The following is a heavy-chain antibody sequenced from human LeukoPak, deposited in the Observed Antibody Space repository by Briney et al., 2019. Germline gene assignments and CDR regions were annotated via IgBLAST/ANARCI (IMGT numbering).Heavy chain of an antibody. CDR3: ARWEVGATPYFDY. CDR1: GYTFTSYG. CDR2: ISVYNGNT. D-gene: IGHD1-26*01. Sequence: ASVTVSRQASGYTFTSYGFSWVRQAPGQGLEWMGWISVYNGNTNYAQKLQGRVTMTTDTSTSTAYMELRSLRSDDTAVYYWARWEVGATPYFDYWGQGTLVTVST. J-gene: IGHJ4*02. V-gene: IGHV1-18*01.